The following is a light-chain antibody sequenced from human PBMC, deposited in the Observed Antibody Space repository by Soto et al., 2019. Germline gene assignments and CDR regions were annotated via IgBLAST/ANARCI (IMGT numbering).Light chain of an antibody. CDR1: RSDVVGYNY. V-gene: IGLV2-8*01. CDR2: EVT. Sequence: QSALTQPPSASGSPGQSVTISGPEPRSDVVGYNYVSWYQQYPGRAPKLMIYEVTKRPSGVPDRFSGSKSGNTASLTVSGLQAEDEADYYCSSYAASNNFYFVFGGGTKLTVL. CDR3: SSYAASNNFYFV. J-gene: IGLJ3*02.